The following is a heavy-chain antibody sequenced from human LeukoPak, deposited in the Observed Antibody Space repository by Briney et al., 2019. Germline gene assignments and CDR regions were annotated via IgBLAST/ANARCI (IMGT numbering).Heavy chain of an antibody. CDR3: ARSYSNHLFGMDV. D-gene: IGHD4-11*01. Sequence: PGGSLRLSCAASGFTVSSYYMTWVRQAPGKGLEWVSVMYSGGSTYYADSVKGRVAISRDNSQNTAFLQMNRVRVEDTAVYYCARSYSNHLFGMDVWGQGTAVTVSS. V-gene: IGHV3-66*01. CDR2: MYSGGST. CDR1: GFTVSSYY. J-gene: IGHJ6*02.